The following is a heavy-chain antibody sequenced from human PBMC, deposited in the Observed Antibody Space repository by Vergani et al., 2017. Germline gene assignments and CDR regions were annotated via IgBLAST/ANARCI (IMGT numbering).Heavy chain of an antibody. D-gene: IGHD2-2*02. V-gene: IGHV3-7*01. Sequence: EVQLVESGGGLVQPGGSLRLSCAASGFIFSSYWMHWVRQAPGKGLEWVAAIKEDGSEKQYVDSVKGRFTISRDNSKNTLYLQMNSLRAEDTAVYYCARGGYCSSTSCYKGYFGYWGQGTLVTVSS. J-gene: IGHJ4*02. CDR2: IKEDGSEK. CDR1: GFIFSSYW. CDR3: ARGGYCSSTSCYKGYFGY.